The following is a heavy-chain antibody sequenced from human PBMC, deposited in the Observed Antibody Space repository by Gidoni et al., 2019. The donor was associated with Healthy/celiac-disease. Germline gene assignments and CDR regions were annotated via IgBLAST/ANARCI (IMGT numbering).Heavy chain of an antibody. D-gene: IGHD3-3*01. CDR2: IKQDGSEK. CDR1: GFTFSSYW. CDR3: ARGGIYDFWSGLYWFDP. Sequence: EAQLVESGGGLVQPGGSLRLSCAASGFTFSSYWMSWVRQAPGKGLEWVANIKQDGSEKYYVDSVKGRFTISRDNAKNSLYLQMNSLRAEDTAVYYCARGGIYDFWSGLYWFDPWGQGTLVTVSS. V-gene: IGHV3-7*01. J-gene: IGHJ5*02.